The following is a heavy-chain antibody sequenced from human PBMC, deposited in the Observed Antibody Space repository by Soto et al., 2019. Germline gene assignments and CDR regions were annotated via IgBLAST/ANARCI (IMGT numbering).Heavy chain of an antibody. CDR2: INPNSGGT. V-gene: IGHV1-2*02. D-gene: IGHD2-2*01. J-gene: IGHJ6*02. Sequence: QVQLVQSGAEVKKPGASVKVSCKASGYTFTGYYMHWVRQAPGQGLEWMGWINPNSGGTNYAQKFQGRVTITRDTSISTAYMELSRLRSDDPAVYYCARGRGVVVVPAAPQGNYYYYGMDVWGQGTTVTVSS. CDR3: ARGRGVVVVPAAPQGNYYYYGMDV. CDR1: GYTFTGYY.